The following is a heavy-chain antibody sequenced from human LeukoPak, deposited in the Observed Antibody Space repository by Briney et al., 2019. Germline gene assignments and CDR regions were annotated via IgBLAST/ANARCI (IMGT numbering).Heavy chain of an antibody. CDR1: GFTFDDYA. CDR3: AKDMRRGWYYYDSSGYYYDSCFDY. CDR2: ISGDGGST. Sequence: GGSLRLSCAASGFTFDDYAMHWVGQAPGKGLEWVSLISGDGGSTYYADSVKGRFTISRDNSKNSLYLQMNSLRTEDTALYYCAKDMRRGWYYYDSSGYYYDSCFDYWGQGTLVTVSS. D-gene: IGHD3-22*01. J-gene: IGHJ4*02. V-gene: IGHV3-43*02.